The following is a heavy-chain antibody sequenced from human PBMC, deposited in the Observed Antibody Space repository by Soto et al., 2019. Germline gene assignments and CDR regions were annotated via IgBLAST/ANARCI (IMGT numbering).Heavy chain of an antibody. V-gene: IGHV4-31*03. CDR1: GGSISSGGYY. Sequence: QVQLQESGPGLVKPSQTLSLTCTVSGGSISSGGYYWSWIRQHPGKGLEWSGYIYYSGSTYYTPSLKSRVTISVDTSKNQFSLKLSSVTAADTAVYYCARAPVPHYYDSSGYYFDYWGQGTLVTVSS. CDR3: ARAPVPHYYDSSGYYFDY. J-gene: IGHJ4*02. D-gene: IGHD3-22*01. CDR2: IYYSGST.